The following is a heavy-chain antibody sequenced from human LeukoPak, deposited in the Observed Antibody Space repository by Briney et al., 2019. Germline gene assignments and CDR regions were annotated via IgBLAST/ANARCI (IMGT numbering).Heavy chain of an antibody. J-gene: IGHJ4*02. CDR1: GFTFTNHA. CDR2: VSGNGFET. V-gene: IGHV3-23*01. CDR3: ARDMGTFAVPASIFYY. D-gene: IGHD2-2*01. Sequence: GGSLRLSCAASGFTFTNHAMTWVCQASGKGLEWVSSVSGNGFETYYADSLKGRFTISRDNSKDTVYLQMNSLRAEDTAVYYCARDMGTFAVPASIFYYWGQGSLVTGSS.